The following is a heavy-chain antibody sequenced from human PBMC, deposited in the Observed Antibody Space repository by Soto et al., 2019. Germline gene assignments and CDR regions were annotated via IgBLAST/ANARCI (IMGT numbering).Heavy chain of an antibody. Sequence: SETLSLTCAVYGGYFSGYYWSWIRQPPGKGLEWIVEINHSGSTNYNPSLKSRVTISVXXXXXXFXLXLXXXPAADTAVYYCARNGTLLIDYWGQGTLVTVSS. CDR3: ARNGTLLIDY. CDR2: INHSGST. CDR1: GGYFSGYY. V-gene: IGHV4-34*01. J-gene: IGHJ4*02. D-gene: IGHD1-26*01.